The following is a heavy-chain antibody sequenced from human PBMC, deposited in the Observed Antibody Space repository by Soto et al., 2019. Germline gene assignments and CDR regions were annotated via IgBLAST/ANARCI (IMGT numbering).Heavy chain of an antibody. CDR3: ARDCGGNPFVC. J-gene: IGHJ4*02. CDR2: IIPIFGTA. D-gene: IGHD2-15*01. V-gene: IGHV1-69*12. CDR1: GGTFSSYA. Sequence: QVQLVQSGAEVKKPGSSVKVSCKASGGTFSSYAISWVRQAPGQGLEWMGGIIPIFGTANYAQKFQGRVTITADEATRTASVELSSLRAEHAAVYYCARDCGGNPFVCWGQGTLVTVSS.